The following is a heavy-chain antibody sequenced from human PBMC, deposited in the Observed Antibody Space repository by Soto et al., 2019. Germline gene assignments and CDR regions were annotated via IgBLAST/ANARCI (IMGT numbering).Heavy chain of an antibody. J-gene: IGHJ4*02. CDR1: GFTFTTYE. Sequence: GGSLRLSCAASGFTFTTYEMNWVRQAPGKGLEWVSYISGSGSFIYYAHSVKGRFTISRDNARSTLFLQMSSLRAEDTAVYYCVRRYCSSTSCTFDYWGQGALVTVSS. CDR3: VRRYCSSTSCTFDY. CDR2: ISGSGSFI. V-gene: IGHV3-48*03. D-gene: IGHD2-2*01.